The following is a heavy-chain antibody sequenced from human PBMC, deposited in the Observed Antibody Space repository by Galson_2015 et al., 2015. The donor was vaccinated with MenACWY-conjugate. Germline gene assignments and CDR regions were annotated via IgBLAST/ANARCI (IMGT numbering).Heavy chain of an antibody. J-gene: IGHJ4*02. CDR1: GFTFSDYY. CDR2: ISSSSSYT. Sequence: SLRLSCAASGFTFSDYYMSWIRQAPGKGLEWVSYISSSSSYTNYADSVKGRFTISRDNAKNSLYLQMNSLRAEDTAVYYCARGHDILTGYYLDYWGQGTLVTVSS. V-gene: IGHV3-11*06. CDR3: ARGHDILTGYYLDY. D-gene: IGHD3-9*01.